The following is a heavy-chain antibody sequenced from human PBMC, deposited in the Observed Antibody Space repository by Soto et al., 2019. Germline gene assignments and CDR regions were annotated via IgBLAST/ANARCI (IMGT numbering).Heavy chain of an antibody. Sequence: ASETLSLTCTVSGGSISSYYRSWIRQPPGKGLEWIGYIYYSGSTNYNPSLKSRVTISVDTSKNRFSLKLSSVTAVDTAVYYSARDAYGSGSYAPWWFDPWGQGTLVTVSS. V-gene: IGHV4-59*01. CDR2: IYYSGST. CDR1: GGSISSYY. CDR3: ARDAYGSGSYAPWWFDP. J-gene: IGHJ5*02. D-gene: IGHD3-10*01.